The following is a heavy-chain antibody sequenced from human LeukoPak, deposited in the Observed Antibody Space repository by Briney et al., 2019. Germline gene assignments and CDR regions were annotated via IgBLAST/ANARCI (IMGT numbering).Heavy chain of an antibody. J-gene: IGHJ4*02. CDR1: GFTFSSSG. D-gene: IGHD6-19*01. V-gene: IGHV3-33*01. CDR2: IWYDGSNK. CDR3: ARGSGWYVIDY. Sequence: PGGSLRLSCAASGFTFSSSGMHWVCQAPGKGLDWVAVIWYDGSNKYYADSVKGRFTISRDNSKNTLYLQMNSLRAEDTAVYYCARGSGWYVIDYWGQGTLVTVSS.